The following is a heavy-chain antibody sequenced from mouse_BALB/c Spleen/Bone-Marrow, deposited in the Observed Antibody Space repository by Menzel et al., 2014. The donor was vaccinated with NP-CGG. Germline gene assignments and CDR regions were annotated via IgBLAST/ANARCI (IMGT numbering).Heavy chain of an antibody. V-gene: IGHV14-3*02. CDR3: ARDDSWGFAY. CDR2: IDPANGNT. J-gene: IGHJ3*01. Sequence: VQLQQSGAELVKPGASVKLSCTASGFNIEDTYMHWVKQRPEQGLEWIGRIDPANGNTKYDPKFQGKATITADTSSNTAYLQLSSLTSEDTAVYYCARDDSWGFAYWGQGTLVTVSA. D-gene: IGHD2-4*01. CDR1: GFNIEDTY.